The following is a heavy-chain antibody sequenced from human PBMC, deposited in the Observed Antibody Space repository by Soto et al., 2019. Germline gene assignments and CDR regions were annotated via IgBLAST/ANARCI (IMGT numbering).Heavy chain of an antibody. V-gene: IGHV4-34*01. CDR3: ARGIGYCSSTSCYHWYFDL. J-gene: IGHJ2*01. CDR2: INHSGST. Sequence: QVQLQQWGAGLLKPSETLSLTCAVYGGSFSGYYWSWIRQPPGKGLEWIGEINHSGSTNYNPSLKGRVTISVDTSTNQFSLKLSSVTAADTAVYYCARGIGYCSSTSCYHWYFDLWGRGTLVTVSS. CDR1: GGSFSGYY. D-gene: IGHD2-2*01.